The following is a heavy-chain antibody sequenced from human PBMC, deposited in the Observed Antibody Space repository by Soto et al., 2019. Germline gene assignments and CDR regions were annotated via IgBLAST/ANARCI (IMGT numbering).Heavy chain of an antibody. CDR2: IYYSGST. CDR3: HVAAAVLFDY. Sequence: SETLSVTCTVSGGSISSSSYYWGWIRQPPGKGLEWIGSIYYSGSTYYNPSLKSRVTISVDTSKNQFSLKLSSVTAADTAVYYCHVAAAVLFDYWGQGTLVTVS. J-gene: IGHJ4*02. V-gene: IGHV4-39*01. CDR1: GGSISSSSYY. D-gene: IGHD6-13*01.